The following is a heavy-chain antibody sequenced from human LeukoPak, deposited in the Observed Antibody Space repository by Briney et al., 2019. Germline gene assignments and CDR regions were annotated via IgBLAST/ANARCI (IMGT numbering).Heavy chain of an antibody. CDR2: IYSGGST. Sequence: PGGSLRLSCAASGFTVSSNYMSWVRQAPGTGLEWVSVIYSGGSTYYADSVKGRFTISRDNSKNTLYLQMNSLRAEDTAVYYCARDRITTIFGVVDWGQRTLVTVSS. D-gene: IGHD3-3*01. CDR3: ARDRITTIFGVVD. CDR1: GFTVSSNY. J-gene: IGHJ4*02. V-gene: IGHV3-53*01.